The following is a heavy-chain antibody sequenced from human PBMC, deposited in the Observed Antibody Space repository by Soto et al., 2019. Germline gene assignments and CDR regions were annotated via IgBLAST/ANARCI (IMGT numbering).Heavy chain of an antibody. CDR1: GYTFTSYG. CDR2: ISAYNGNT. V-gene: IGHV1-18*01. J-gene: IGHJ4*02. CDR3: ERGRGDTAMVGSDY. D-gene: IGHD5-18*01. Sequence: QVQLVQSGAEVKKPGASVKVSCKASGYTFTSYGISWVRQAPGQGLEWMGWISAYNGNTNYAQKLQGRVTMTTDTXTITAHMEVRSLRSDDTAVYYCERGRGDTAMVGSDYWGQGTLVTVSS.